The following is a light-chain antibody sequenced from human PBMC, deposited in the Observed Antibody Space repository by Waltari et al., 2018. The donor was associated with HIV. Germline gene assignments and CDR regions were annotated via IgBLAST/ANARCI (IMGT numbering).Light chain of an antibody. V-gene: IGKV4-1*01. CDR2: WAS. CDR1: QTIFYKSNNKNY. CDR3: QQCYRTPYT. J-gene: IGKJ2*01. Sequence: DIVMTQSPASLPVSLGERATIHSKTSQTIFYKSNNKNYLAWYQRKPGQSPKLLVSWASNREFGVPDRFSGSGSGTDFTLTISSLQAEDVAVYYCQQCYRTPYTFGQGTRLEFK.